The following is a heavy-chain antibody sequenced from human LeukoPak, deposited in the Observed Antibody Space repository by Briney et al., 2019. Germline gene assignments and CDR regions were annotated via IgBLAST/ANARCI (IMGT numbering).Heavy chain of an antibody. V-gene: IGHV3-23*01. CDR1: GFTFSSYA. J-gene: IGHJ4*02. CDR3: AKDGLGYSSGWYYYYFDY. CDR2: ISGSGGST. D-gene: IGHD6-19*01. Sequence: GGSLRLSCAASGFTFSSYAMSWVRQAPGKGLEWVSAISGSGGSTYYADFVKGRFTISRDNSKNTLYLQMNSLRAEDTAVYYCAKDGLGYSSGWYYYYFDYWGQGTLVTVSS.